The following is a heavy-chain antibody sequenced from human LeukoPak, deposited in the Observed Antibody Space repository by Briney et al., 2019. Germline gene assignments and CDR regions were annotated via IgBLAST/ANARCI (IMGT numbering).Heavy chain of an antibody. D-gene: IGHD6-19*01. CDR3: ARADGSGWLTY. Sequence: PGGSLRLSCAASGFTFSNYAMSWVRQAPGKGLEWVSGSGSGGSTYYADSVKGRFTISRDNAKNTLYLQMNSLRAEDTAVYYCARADGSGWLTYWGQGTLVTVSS. J-gene: IGHJ4*02. CDR1: GFTFSNYA. V-gene: IGHV3-23*01. CDR2: SGSGGST.